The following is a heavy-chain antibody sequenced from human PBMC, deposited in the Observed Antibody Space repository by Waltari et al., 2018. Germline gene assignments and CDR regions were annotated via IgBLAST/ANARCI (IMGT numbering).Heavy chain of an antibody. CDR2: ISYDGSNK. Sequence: QVQLVESGGGVVQPGRSLRLSCAASGFTFSSYAMHWVRQAPGKWLEWVAVISYDGSNKYYADSVKGRFTISRDNSKNTLYLQMNSLRAEDTAVYYCARDAGAFGGVKPMAGDYWGQGTLVTVSS. J-gene: IGHJ4*02. CDR1: GFTFSSYA. V-gene: IGHV3-30*01. D-gene: IGHD3-16*01. CDR3: ARDAGAFGGVKPMAGDY.